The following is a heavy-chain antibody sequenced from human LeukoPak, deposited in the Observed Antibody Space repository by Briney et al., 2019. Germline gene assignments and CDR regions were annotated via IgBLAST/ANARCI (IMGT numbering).Heavy chain of an antibody. CDR1: GFSVSGKF. CDR2: IHYDGKI. D-gene: IGHD2-21*01. CDR3: ASGDGYLQPY. J-gene: IGHJ4*02. Sequence: GGSLRLSCAASGFSVSGKFMSWVRQAPGKGLEWVSIIHYDGKIRYAGSVGGRFTIYRDDSENTLFLQMNSLRVDDAAVYFCASGDGYLQPYWGQGTLVTVSS. V-gene: IGHV3-53*01.